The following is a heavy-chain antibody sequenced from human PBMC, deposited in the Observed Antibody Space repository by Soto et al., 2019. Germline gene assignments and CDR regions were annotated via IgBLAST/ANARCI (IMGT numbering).Heavy chain of an antibody. CDR2: IRGNGDPP. CDR3: MKSWGGANIDFFD. J-gene: IGHJ4*02. CDR1: GFTFSSYA. D-gene: IGHD1-26*01. V-gene: IGHV3-64D*06. Sequence: GGSLRLSYVAFGFTFSSYAVHCVRQAPGKGLASVSGIRGNGDPPFYAGSVKGRFTIYRDNSKNTLYRQRSSLSADDTAVYYRMKSWGGANIDFFDWGQAALITV.